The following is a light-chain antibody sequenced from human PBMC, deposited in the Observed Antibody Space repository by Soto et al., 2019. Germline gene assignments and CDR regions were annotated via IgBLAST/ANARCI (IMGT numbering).Light chain of an antibody. CDR1: QDISHY. Sequence: DIQMTQSPSSLSASVGDRVTITCQASQDISHYLNWYQQKPGKAPKLLIYDASNLETGVPSRFSGSGSGTEFTFTISSLQPEEIATYYCQQYDNLPYTFGQGTKLEIK. CDR2: DAS. CDR3: QQYDNLPYT. J-gene: IGKJ2*01. V-gene: IGKV1-33*01.